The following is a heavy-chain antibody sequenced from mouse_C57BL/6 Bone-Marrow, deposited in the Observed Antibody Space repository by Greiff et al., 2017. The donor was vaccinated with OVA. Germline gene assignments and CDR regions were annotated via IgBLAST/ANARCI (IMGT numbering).Heavy chain of an antibody. CDR3: AREALSGYGFDD. J-gene: IGHJ2*01. V-gene: IGHV5-4*01. CDR2: ISDGGSYT. CDR1: GFTFSSYA. Sequence: EVQVVESGGGLVKPGGSLKLSCAASGFTFSSYAMSWVRPTPEKRLEWVATISDGGSYTYYPDNVQGRFTISRDKAKNNLYLQMSHLKSEDTAMYDCAREALSGYGFDDWGQGTTLTVSS. D-gene: IGHD1-2*01.